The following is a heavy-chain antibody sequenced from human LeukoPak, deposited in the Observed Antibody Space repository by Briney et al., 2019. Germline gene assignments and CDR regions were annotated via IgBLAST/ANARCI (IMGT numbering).Heavy chain of an antibody. CDR3: ARGAFGGTTYYMDV. V-gene: IGHV1-2*06. Sequence: ASVKVSCKAAGYTFTGYYMFWVRQAPGQGLEWMGRINPNSGGTNYAQKFQGRVTMTRDTSISTAYMELSRLRSDDTAVYYCARGAFGGTTYYMDVWGKGTTVTVSS. CDR1: GYTFTGYY. D-gene: IGHD1-7*01. CDR2: INPNSGGT. J-gene: IGHJ6*03.